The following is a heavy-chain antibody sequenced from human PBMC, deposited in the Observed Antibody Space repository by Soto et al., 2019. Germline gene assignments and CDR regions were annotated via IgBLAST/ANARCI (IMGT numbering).Heavy chain of an antibody. Sequence: QVQLVESGGGVVQPGGSLRLSCAASGFMFSGYGMHWIRQAPGKGLEWVAVVSHDGVANFYGDSVMGRCTVSRDDSKNTLFLQIDRVTADESGVYYCAKLIGGVKASGGTGNWIDPWGQGTLVTVSS. CDR2: VSHDGVAN. J-gene: IGHJ5*02. CDR1: GFMFSGYG. V-gene: IGHV3-30*18. CDR3: AKLIGGVKASGGTGNWIDP. D-gene: IGHD2-15*01.